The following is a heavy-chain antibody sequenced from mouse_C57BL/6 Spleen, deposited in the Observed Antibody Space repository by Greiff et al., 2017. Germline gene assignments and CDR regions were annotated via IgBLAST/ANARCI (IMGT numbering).Heavy chain of an antibody. CDR2: INPSNGGT. Sequence: VQLQQPGTDLVKPGASVTLSCKASGYTFTSYWMPCLKQRPGQGLLWIGNINPSNGGTNYNEQFKSKATLTVDKSSSTAYMQQMNRTSEDAAVYYCEGSANRNYGGYFDYWGQGTTLTVSS. CDR3: EGSANRNYGGYFDY. D-gene: IGHD2-5*01. V-gene: IGHV1-53*01. J-gene: IGHJ2*01. CDR1: GYTFTSYW.